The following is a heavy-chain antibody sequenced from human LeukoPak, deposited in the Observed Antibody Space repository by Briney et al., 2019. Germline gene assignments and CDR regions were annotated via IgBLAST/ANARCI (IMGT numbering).Heavy chain of an antibody. J-gene: IGHJ4*02. Sequence: GRSLRLSCAASGFTFDDYAMHWVRQAPGKGLEWVSGISWNSGSIGYADSVKGRFTISRDNAKNSLYLQMNSLRAEDTALYYCAKVGSSGTKESGYWGQGTLVTVSS. CDR2: ISWNSGSI. CDR1: GFTFDDYA. D-gene: IGHD6-6*01. V-gene: IGHV3-9*01. CDR3: AKVGSSGTKESGY.